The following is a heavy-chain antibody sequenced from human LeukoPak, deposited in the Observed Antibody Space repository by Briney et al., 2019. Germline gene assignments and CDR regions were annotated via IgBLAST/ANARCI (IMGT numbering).Heavy chain of an antibody. D-gene: IGHD6-6*01. J-gene: IGHJ5*02. Sequence: GRSLRLSCAASGFTFSSYGMHWVRQAPGKGLEWVAVIWYDGSNKYCADSVKGRFTISRDNSKNTLYLQMNSLRAEDTAVYYCAKDTESCIAANTDWFDPWGQGTLVTVSS. CDR3: AKDTESCIAANTDWFDP. CDR2: IWYDGSNK. V-gene: IGHV3-33*06. CDR1: GFTFSSYG.